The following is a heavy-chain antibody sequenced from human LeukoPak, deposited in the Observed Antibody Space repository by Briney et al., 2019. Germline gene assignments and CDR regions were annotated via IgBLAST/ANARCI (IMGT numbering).Heavy chain of an antibody. V-gene: IGHV3-66*01. Sequence: GGSLRLSCAASEFTVSVNYMSWVRQAPGKGLEWVSFIYSGGGTYYADSVKGRFTISRDSSKNILHLQMNTLRAEDTAVYYCARDRYGDYIFDYWGQGTLVTVFS. J-gene: IGHJ4*02. CDR1: EFTVSVNY. CDR2: IYSGGGT. D-gene: IGHD4-17*01. CDR3: ARDRYGDYIFDY.